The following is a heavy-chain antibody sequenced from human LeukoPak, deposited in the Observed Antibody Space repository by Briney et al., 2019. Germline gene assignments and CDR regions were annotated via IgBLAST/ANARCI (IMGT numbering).Heavy chain of an antibody. J-gene: IGHJ4*02. V-gene: IGHV1-2*02. CDR3: ARDYDSSGYLVN. Sequence: ASVTVSFKASGYTFTGYYMHWVRQAPGQGREWMGWINPNSGGTNYAQKFQGRVTMTRDTSISTAYMELSRLRSDDTAVYYCARDYDSSGYLVNWGQGTLVTVSS. D-gene: IGHD3-22*01. CDR1: GYTFTGYY. CDR2: INPNSGGT.